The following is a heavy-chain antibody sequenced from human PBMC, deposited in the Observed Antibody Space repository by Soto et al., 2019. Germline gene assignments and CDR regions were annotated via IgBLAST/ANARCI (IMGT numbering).Heavy chain of an antibody. CDR3: AKDLNGYCSGGSCYSWGMDV. V-gene: IGHV3-23*01. Sequence: EVQLLESGGGLVQPGGSLRLSCAASGFTFSSYAMSWVRQAPGKGLEWVSAISGSGGSTYYADSVKGRFTISRDNSKNPLYLQMNSLRAEETAVYYCAKDLNGYCSGGSCYSWGMDVWGQGTTVTVSS. J-gene: IGHJ6*02. CDR2: ISGSGGST. CDR1: GFTFSSYA. D-gene: IGHD2-15*01.